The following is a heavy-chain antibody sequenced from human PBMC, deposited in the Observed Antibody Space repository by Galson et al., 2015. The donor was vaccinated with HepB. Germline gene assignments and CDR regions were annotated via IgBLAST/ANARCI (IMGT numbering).Heavy chain of an antibody. CDR2: ISYDGSNK. J-gene: IGHJ5*02. V-gene: IGHV3-30*04. CDR3: AREELWGITMIA. CDR1: GFTFSSYA. Sequence: SLRLSCAASGFTFSSYAMHWVRQAPGKGLEWVAVISYDGSNKYYADSVKGRFTISRDNSKNTLYLQMNSLRAEDTAVYYCAREELWGITMIAWGQGTLVTVSS. D-gene: IGHD3-22*01.